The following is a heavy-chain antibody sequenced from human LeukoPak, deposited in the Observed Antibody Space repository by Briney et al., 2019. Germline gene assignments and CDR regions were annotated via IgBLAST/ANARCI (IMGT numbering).Heavy chain of an antibody. CDR3: ANGYTSSIDY. D-gene: IGHD3-16*01. CDR1: GFTFSSYS. V-gene: IGHV3-21*01. Sequence: PGGSLRLSCAASGFTFSSYSMNWVRQAPGKGLEWVSSISSSSYIYYADSVKGRFTISRDNAKNSLYLQMNSLRAEDTAVCYCANGYTSSIDYWGQGTLVTVSS. J-gene: IGHJ4*02. CDR2: ISSSSYI.